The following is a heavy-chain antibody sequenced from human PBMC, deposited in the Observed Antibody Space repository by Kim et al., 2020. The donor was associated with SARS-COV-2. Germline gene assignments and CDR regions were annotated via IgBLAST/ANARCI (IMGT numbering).Heavy chain of an antibody. D-gene: IGHD3-10*01. V-gene: IGHV1-69*04. CDR3: ARDPGSPLGRWFDP. J-gene: IGHJ5*02. Sequence: SVKVSCKASGGTFSSYTISWVRQAPGQGLEWMGRIIPILGIANYAQKFQGRVTITVDKSTSTAYMELSSLRSEDTAVYYCARDPGSPLGRWFDPWGQGTLVTVSS. CDR1: GGTFSSYT. CDR2: IIPILGIA.